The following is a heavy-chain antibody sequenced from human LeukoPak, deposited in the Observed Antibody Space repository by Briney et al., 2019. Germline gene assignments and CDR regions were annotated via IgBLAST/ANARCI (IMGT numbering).Heavy chain of an antibody. CDR1: AFSLNAYN. V-gene: IGHV3-21*04. CDR2: ISYTGTYI. CDR3: VRDRGTYRPIDY. Sequence: GGSLRLSCAASAFSLNAYNMHGVRQAPGKGLEWVSSISYTGTYIYDADSVKGRFTISRDNAQNSLYLQMNSLRAEDTAIYYCVRDRGTYRPIDYWGQGTLVTVSS. D-gene: IGHD1-26*01. J-gene: IGHJ4*02.